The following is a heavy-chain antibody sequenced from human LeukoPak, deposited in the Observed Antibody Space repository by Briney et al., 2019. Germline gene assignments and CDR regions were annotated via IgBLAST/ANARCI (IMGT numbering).Heavy chain of an antibody. Sequence: GGSLRPSCAASGFTFSSYSMNWVRQAPGKGLEWVSSISSSSSYIYYADSVKGRFTISRDNAKNSLYLQMNSLRAEDTAVYYCARASSYYDFWSGYLGPLDYWGQGTLVTVSS. V-gene: IGHV3-21*01. D-gene: IGHD3-3*01. J-gene: IGHJ4*02. CDR3: ARASSYYDFWSGYLGPLDY. CDR1: GFTFSSYS. CDR2: ISSSSSYI.